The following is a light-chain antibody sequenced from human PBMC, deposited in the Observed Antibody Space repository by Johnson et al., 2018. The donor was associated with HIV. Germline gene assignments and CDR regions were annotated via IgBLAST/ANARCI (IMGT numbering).Light chain of an antibody. J-gene: IGLJ1*01. CDR1: SSNIGNHY. Sequence: QSVLTQPPSVSAAPGQKVTISCSGTSSNIGNHYVSWYQLLPGTAPKLLIYDNNQRPSGIPDRFSVSKSGTSATLGITGLPTGDEADYYCGTWDISLSAGGVFGPGTKVTVL. CDR2: DNN. V-gene: IGLV1-51*01. CDR3: GTWDISLSAGGV.